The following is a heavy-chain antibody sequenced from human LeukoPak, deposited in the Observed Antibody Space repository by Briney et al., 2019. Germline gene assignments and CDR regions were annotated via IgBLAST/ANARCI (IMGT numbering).Heavy chain of an antibody. CDR3: ARLSDSSSWYVFDY. D-gene: IGHD6-13*01. J-gene: IGHJ4*02. CDR2: IYYSGST. Sequence: KASETLSLTCTVSGGSISSSSYYWGWIRQPPGKGLEWIGSIYYSGSTYYNPSLKSRVTISVDTSKNQFSLKLSSVTAADTAVYYCARLSDSSSWYVFDYSGQRTLVTVSS. V-gene: IGHV4-39*01. CDR1: GGSISSSSYY.